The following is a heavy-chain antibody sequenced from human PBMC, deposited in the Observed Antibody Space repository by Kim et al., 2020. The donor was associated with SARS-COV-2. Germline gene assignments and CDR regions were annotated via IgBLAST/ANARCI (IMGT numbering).Heavy chain of an antibody. Sequence: SETLSLTCTVSGGSISSSSYYWGWIRQPPGKGLEWIGSIYYSGSTYYNPSLKSRVTISVDTSKNQFSLKLSSVTAADTAVYYCMAVVPAAIHYYGMDVWGQGTTVTVSS. J-gene: IGHJ6*02. CDR1: GGSISSSSYY. CDR3: MAVVPAAIHYYGMDV. D-gene: IGHD2-2*01. V-gene: IGHV4-39*01. CDR2: IYYSGST.